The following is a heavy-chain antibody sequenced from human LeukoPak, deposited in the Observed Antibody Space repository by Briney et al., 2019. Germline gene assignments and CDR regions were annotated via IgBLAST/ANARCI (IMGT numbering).Heavy chain of an antibody. CDR2: ISGSGSTI. D-gene: IGHD3-10*01. CDR3: ARGRGSGSYPYYFDY. CDR1: GFTFSSYA. V-gene: IGHV3-23*01. J-gene: IGHJ4*02. Sequence: PGGSLRLSCAASGFTFSSYAMSWVRQAPGKGLEWVSAISGSGSTIYYADSVKGRFTISRDNAKNSLYLQMNSLRAEDTAVYYCARGRGSGSYPYYFDYWGQGTLVTVSS.